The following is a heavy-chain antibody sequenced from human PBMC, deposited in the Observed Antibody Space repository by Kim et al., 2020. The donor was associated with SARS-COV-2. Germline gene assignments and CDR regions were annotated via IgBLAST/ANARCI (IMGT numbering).Heavy chain of an antibody. CDR3: ARLAAALPIDY. D-gene: IGHD6-13*01. Sequence: TRYSPSFQGQVTISADKSISTAYLQWSSLKASDTAMYYCARLAAALPIDYWGQGTLVTVSS. J-gene: IGHJ4*02. CDR2: T. V-gene: IGHV5-51*01.